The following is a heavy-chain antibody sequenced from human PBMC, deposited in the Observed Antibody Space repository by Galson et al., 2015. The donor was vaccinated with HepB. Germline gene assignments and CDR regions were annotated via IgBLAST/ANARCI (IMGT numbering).Heavy chain of an antibody. J-gene: IGHJ4*02. D-gene: IGHD3-3*01. CDR2: INNSGGTT. Sequence: SLRLSCAASEFIFSSYAMSWVRQAPGKGLEWVSSINNSGGTTYYADSVKGRFTISRDNSKNTLYLQMNSLRAEDTAVYYCAKDRDVFNYDFWSGFYFDYWGQGTLVTVSS. V-gene: IGHV3-23*01. CDR3: AKDRDVFNYDFWSGFYFDY. CDR1: EFIFSSYA.